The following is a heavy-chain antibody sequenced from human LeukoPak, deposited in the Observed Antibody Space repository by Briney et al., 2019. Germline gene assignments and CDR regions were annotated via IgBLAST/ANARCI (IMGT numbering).Heavy chain of an antibody. CDR1: GYTFSNYA. Sequence: GASVKVSCKASGYTFSNYAINWVRQAPGQGLEWMGWITTNTGNPTYAQGFTGRFVFSLDTSVSMAYLQISSLKAEDTAVYYCARDRVDIGMALDYWGQGTLVTVSS. D-gene: IGHD5-18*01. V-gene: IGHV7-4-1*04. CDR3: ARDRVDIGMALDY. CDR2: ITTNTGNP. J-gene: IGHJ4*02.